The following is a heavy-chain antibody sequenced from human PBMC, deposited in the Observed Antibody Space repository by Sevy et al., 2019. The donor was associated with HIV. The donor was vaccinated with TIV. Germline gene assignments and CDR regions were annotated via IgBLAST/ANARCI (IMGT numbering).Heavy chain of an antibody. J-gene: IGHJ6*02. CDR2: ISSDGSYR. CDR3: AKNRPPGGSLFSRHGMDV. V-gene: IGHV3-30*18. CDR1: GFTFGTYV. D-gene: IGHD3-16*01. Sequence: GGSLRLSCAASGFTFGTYVMHWVRQAPGKGLEWVAIISSDGSYRYYADSVRGRFSMSRDNSKNTMYLQISGLLIEDTAVYYCAKNRPPGGSLFSRHGMDVWGRGTTVTVSS.